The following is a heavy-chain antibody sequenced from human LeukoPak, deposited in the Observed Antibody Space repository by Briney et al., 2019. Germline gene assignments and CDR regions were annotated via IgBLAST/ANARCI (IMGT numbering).Heavy chain of an antibody. CDR1: GYTFTGYY. V-gene: IGHV1-2*02. Sequence: ASVKVSCKASGYTFTGYYMHWVRQAPGQGLEWMGWINPNRGGTNYAQKFQGRVTMTRDTSISTAYMELSRLRSDDTAVYYCARGRYSGSYYVDYWGQGTLVTVSS. CDR2: INPNRGGT. CDR3: ARGRYSGSYYVDY. J-gene: IGHJ4*02. D-gene: IGHD1-26*01.